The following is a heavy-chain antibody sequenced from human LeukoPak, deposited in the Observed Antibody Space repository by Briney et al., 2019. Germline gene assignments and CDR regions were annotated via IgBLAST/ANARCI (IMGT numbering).Heavy chain of an antibody. Sequence: PSETLSLTCTVSGGSISGSGYFWGWIRQPPGKGLEWIGSIYYSGSTYYNATLKSRVTISVDTSKNQFSLKLNSVTAADTAVYYCASYGSGSYRFDPWGQGTLDTVSS. J-gene: IGHJ5*02. CDR3: ASYGSGSYRFDP. CDR1: GGSISGSGYF. V-gene: IGHV4-39*07. D-gene: IGHD3-10*01. CDR2: IYYSGST.